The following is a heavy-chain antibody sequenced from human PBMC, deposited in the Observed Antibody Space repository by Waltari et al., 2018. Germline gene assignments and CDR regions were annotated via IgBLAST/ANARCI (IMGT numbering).Heavy chain of an antibody. CDR2: IWYDGSNK. V-gene: IGHV3-33*01. Sequence: QVQLVESGGGVVQPGRSLRLSCAASGFTFSSYGMNWVRQAPGKGLEWVAVIWYDGSNKYYADSVKGRFTISRDNSKNTLYLQMNSLRAEDTAVYYCARDLFYYDSSGYYDYWGQGTLVTVSS. CDR1: GFTFSSYG. CDR3: ARDLFYYDSSGYYDY. D-gene: IGHD3-22*01. J-gene: IGHJ4*02.